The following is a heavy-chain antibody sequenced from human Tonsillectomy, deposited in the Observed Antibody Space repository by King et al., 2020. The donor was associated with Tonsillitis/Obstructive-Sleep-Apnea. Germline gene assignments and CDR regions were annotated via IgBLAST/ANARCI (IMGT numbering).Heavy chain of an antibody. CDR2: ISCGSTFI. V-gene: IGHV3-21*01. CDR1: GFTFSSYN. CDR3: ARDGHFSYYESSGYYRTEGLDVYC. Sequence: VQLVESGGGLVKPGGSLRLSCAASGFTFSSYNMNWVRQAPGKGLEWVSSISCGSTFIYYADSVKGRFTISRDNAKNSLYLQMNSLRAEDTAVYYCARDGHFSYYESSGYYRTEGLDVYCWGQGTLVTVSS. J-gene: IGHJ4*02. D-gene: IGHD3-22*01.